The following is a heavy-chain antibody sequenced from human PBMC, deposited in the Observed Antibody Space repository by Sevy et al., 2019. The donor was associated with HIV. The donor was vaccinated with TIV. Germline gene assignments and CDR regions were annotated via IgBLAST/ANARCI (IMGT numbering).Heavy chain of an antibody. CDR1: GVSISPYY. D-gene: IGHD2-2*01. V-gene: IGHV4-59*01. J-gene: IGHJ4*02. CDR3: ARVGPIQHQLDYFDS. CDR2: IYYTGSS. Sequence: SETLSLTCTVSGVSISPYYWTWVRQPPGKGLEWIGYIYYTGSSDHNSSLKSRVTTSVDTSKNQFSLRLTSVTAADTAIYYWARVGPIQHQLDYFDSWGQGTLVTVSS.